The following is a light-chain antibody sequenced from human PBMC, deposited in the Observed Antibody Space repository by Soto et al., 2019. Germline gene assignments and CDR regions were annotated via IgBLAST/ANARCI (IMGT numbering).Light chain of an antibody. V-gene: IGKV1-5*01. CDR1: HNIAKW. Sequence: IQMTQSPSTLSASVGDRVTITCRASHNIAKWLAWYQQKPGRAPRLLIYDASTLQTGVPSRFSGSGAGTEFTLPISGLRPDDFATYYCQHLDTDWPFGQGTKVEI. CDR2: DAS. J-gene: IGKJ1*01. CDR3: QHLDTDWP.